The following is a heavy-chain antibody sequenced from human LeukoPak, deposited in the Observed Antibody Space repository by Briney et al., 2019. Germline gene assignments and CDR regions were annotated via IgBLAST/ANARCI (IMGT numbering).Heavy chain of an antibody. D-gene: IGHD5-18*01. CDR2: IYYSGST. CDR1: GGSISSSSYY. J-gene: IGHJ2*01. CDR3: ASLVDTAMDTGWYFDL. V-gene: IGHV4-61*05. Sequence: SETLSLTCTVSGGSISSSSYYWGWIRQPPGKGLEWIGYIYYSGSTNYNPSLKSRVTISVDTSKNQFSLKLSSVTAADTAVYYCASLVDTAMDTGWYFDLWGRGTLVTVSS.